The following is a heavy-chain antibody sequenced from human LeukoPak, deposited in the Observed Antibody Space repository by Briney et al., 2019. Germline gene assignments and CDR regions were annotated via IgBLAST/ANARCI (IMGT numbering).Heavy chain of an antibody. J-gene: IGHJ6*03. CDR1: GYTFTGYY. V-gene: IGHV1-2*02. CDR3: ARSEYYYYYMDV. Sequence: ASVKVSCKASGYTFTGYYMHWVRQAPGQGLEWMGWINPNSGGTNYAQKFQGRVTMTRDASISTAYMELSRLRSDDTAVYYCARSEYYYYYMDVWGKGTTVTVSS. CDR2: INPNSGGT.